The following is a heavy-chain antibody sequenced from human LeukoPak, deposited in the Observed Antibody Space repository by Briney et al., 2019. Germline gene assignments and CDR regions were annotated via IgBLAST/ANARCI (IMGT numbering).Heavy chain of an antibody. Sequence: GGSLRLSCAASGFTFSSYSMNWVRQAPGKGLEWVSSISSSSSYIYYADSVKGRFTSSRDNAKNSLYLQMNSLRAEDTAVYYCARDRDSGSSMGWGQGTLVTVSS. D-gene: IGHD1-26*01. CDR1: GFTFSSYS. V-gene: IGHV3-21*01. J-gene: IGHJ4*02. CDR3: ARDRDSGSSMG. CDR2: ISSSSSYI.